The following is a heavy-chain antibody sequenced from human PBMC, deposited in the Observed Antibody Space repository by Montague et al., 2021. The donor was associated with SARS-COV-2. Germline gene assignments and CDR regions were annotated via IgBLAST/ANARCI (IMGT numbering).Heavy chain of an antibody. V-gene: IGHV3-23*01. J-gene: IGHJ4*02. D-gene: IGHD3-22*01. CDR3: AKGGERITMIVVVITLADFDY. Sequence: SLRLSCAASGFTFSSYAMSWVRQAPGKGLEWVSGISDSGGSTYYADSVKGRFTISRDNSKSTLYLQMNSLRAEDTAVYYCAKGGERITMIVVVITLADFDYWGQGTLVTVSS. CDR2: ISDSGGST. CDR1: GFTFSSYA.